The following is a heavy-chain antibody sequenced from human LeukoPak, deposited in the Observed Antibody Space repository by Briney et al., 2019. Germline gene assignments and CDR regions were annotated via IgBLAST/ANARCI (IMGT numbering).Heavy chain of an antibody. CDR1: GGTFSSYA. Sequence: GASVKVSCKASGGTFSSYAISWVRQAPGRGLEWMGGIIPIFGTANYAQKFQGRVTITADESTSTAYMELSSLRSEDTAVYYCARWNYGSGSYYSYYFDYWGQGTLVTVSS. V-gene: IGHV1-69*01. D-gene: IGHD3-10*01. J-gene: IGHJ4*02. CDR3: ARWNYGSGSYYSYYFDY. CDR2: IIPIFGTA.